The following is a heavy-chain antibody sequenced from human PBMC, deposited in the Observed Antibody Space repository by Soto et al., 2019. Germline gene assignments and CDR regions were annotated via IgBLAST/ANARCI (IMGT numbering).Heavy chain of an antibody. CDR3: ARAIAVTTPWFDP. Sequence: NPSETLSLTCTVSGGSISSGDYYWSWIRQRPGKDLEWIGYTDYSGSTYYNPSLRSRVTISVDTSKNQFSLRLNSVTAADSAVYYCARAIAVTTPWFDPWGQGTLVTVSS. CDR1: GGSISSGDYY. D-gene: IGHD2-21*01. V-gene: IGHV4-31*03. CDR2: TDYSGST. J-gene: IGHJ5*02.